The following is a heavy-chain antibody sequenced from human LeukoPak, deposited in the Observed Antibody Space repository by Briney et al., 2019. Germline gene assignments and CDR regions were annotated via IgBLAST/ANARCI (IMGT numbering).Heavy chain of an antibody. J-gene: IGHJ5*02. Sequence: ASVKVSCKASGYTFNHNYLHWVRQAPGQGLEWMGWINPNNPATHSSHKFQGRVAMTSDSSISTVYLEVNRLKPDNTAVYFCARVRDYSNSPFNWFDAWGQGTLVIVSS. D-gene: IGHD6-6*01. CDR3: ARVRDYSNSPFNWFDA. CDR2: INPNNPAT. CDR1: GYTFNHNY. V-gene: IGHV1-2*07.